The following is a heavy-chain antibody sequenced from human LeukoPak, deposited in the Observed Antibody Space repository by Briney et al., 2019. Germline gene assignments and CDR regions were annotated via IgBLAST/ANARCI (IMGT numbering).Heavy chain of an antibody. CDR3: ARGTRFNWNDPLDY. D-gene: IGHD1-20*01. J-gene: IGHJ4*02. Sequence: ASVKVSCKASGYTFLDYDINWVRQAAGQGLEWMGWMNPNDGSADYAQNFQGRVTLTRDTSTSTAYMELRTLRPDDTAVYYCARGTRFNWNDPLDYWGLGTLLTVSS. CDR1: GYTFLDYD. CDR2: MNPNDGSA. V-gene: IGHV1-8*02.